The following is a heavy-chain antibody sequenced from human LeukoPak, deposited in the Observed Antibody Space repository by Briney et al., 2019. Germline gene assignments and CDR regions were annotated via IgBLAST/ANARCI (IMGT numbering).Heavy chain of an antibody. D-gene: IGHD1-7*01. CDR1: GFTFGSYW. Sequence: GGSLRLSCAASGFTFGSYWMSWVRQAPGKGLEWVANIKQDGSEKYYVDSVKGRLTISRDNAKNSLYLQMNSLRAEDTAVYYCARQYNWNFVDYWGQGTLVTVSS. V-gene: IGHV3-7*01. J-gene: IGHJ4*02. CDR3: ARQYNWNFVDY. CDR2: IKQDGSEK.